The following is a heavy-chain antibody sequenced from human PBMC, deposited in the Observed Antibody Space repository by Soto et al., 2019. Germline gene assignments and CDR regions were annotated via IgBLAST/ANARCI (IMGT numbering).Heavy chain of an antibody. Sequence: ASVKVSCKASGYTFTSYYMHWVRQAPGQGLEWMGIINPSGGSTSYAQKFQGRVTMTRDTSTSTVYMELSSLRSEDTAVYYCASYVGVVIGPYYWGQGTLVTVSS. J-gene: IGHJ4*02. D-gene: IGHD3-3*01. CDR3: ASYVGVVIGPYY. V-gene: IGHV1-46*03. CDR1: GYTFTSYY. CDR2: INPSGGST.